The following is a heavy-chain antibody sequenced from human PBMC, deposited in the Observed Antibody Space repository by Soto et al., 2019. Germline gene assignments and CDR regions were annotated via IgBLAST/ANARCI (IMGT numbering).Heavy chain of an antibody. CDR2: IDPSDSYT. J-gene: IGHJ6*02. Sequence: LGESLKISCKGSGYSFTSYWISWVRQMPGKGLEWMGRIDPSDSYTNYSPSFQGHVTISADKSITTAYLQWSSLKASDTAMYYCARHKIINTYLDVWGQGTTVTVSS. CDR1: GYSFTSYW. V-gene: IGHV5-10-1*01. CDR3: ARHKIINTYLDV. D-gene: IGHD2-21*01.